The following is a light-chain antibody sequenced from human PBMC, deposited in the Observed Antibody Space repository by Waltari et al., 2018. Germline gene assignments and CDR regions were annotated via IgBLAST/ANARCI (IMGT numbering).Light chain of an antibody. J-gene: IGKJ1*01. V-gene: IGKV3D-15*01. CDR1: QSVSSN. CDR2: AAS. CDR3: QQHNGWSRT. Sequence: EIVMTQSPATLSVSPGGTTTLSCRASQSVSSNLAWYQQHPGQAPRLLIYAASTRATGVPARFSGSGSGTDFTLTISSLQSEDFAVYYCQQHNGWSRTFGQGTKVEI.